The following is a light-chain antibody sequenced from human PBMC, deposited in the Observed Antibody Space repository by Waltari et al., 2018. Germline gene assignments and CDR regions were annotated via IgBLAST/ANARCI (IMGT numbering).Light chain of an antibody. J-gene: IGKJ5*01. CDR3: QQYNDWVT. Sequence: EIVMTQSPATLSVSPGQTATLSCRASQRVSRNLAWYQQKPGQGPRLLIFGASTRATAIPPRFSGSGSGTEFTLTISGLHSEDFAVYYCQQYNDWVTFGQGTRLDIK. CDR1: QRVSRN. V-gene: IGKV3-15*01. CDR2: GAS.